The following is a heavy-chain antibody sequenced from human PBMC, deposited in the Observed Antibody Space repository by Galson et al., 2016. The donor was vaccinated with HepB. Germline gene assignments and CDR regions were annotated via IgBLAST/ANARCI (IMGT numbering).Heavy chain of an antibody. D-gene: IGHD1-26*01. CDR3: ARARVGSTDY. Sequence: SLRLSCAASGFTFSDYYMSWIRQAPGKGLEWVSYISSSSTTILYADSVKGRFTVSRDNAKNSLYLQMNSLRAEDTAVYYCARARVGSTDYWGQGTLVTVSS. CDR2: ISSSSTTI. V-gene: IGHV3-11*01. J-gene: IGHJ4*02. CDR1: GFTFSDYY.